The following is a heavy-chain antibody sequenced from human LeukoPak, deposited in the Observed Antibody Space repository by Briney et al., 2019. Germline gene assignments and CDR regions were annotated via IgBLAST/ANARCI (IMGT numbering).Heavy chain of an antibody. CDR2: IYSGGST. CDR3: ARERVGYDTSGRGPRFDS. J-gene: IGHJ4*02. CDR1: GTSVNNYY. Sequence: SETLSLTCIVSGTSVNNYYWSWIRQPAGKGLEWIGRIYSGGSTNYNLSLTSRVSISVDKSKNQVSLKLESVTAADTAVYYCARERVGYDTSGRGPRFDSWGQGTLVTVSS. D-gene: IGHD3-22*01. V-gene: IGHV4-4*07.